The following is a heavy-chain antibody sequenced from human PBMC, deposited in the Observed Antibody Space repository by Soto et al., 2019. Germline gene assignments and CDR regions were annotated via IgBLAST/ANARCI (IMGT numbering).Heavy chain of an antibody. CDR3: TRDRGWQTFDY. V-gene: IGHV3-7*03. J-gene: IGHJ4*02. Sequence: EVQLAESGGGLVQPGGSLRLSCAASGFTFGNYWMTWVRQAPGKELERVANIKVDGSETYYVDSVKGRFIISRDNAKNSVYLQMNGMRAEDTAVYYCTRDRGWQTFDYWGQGTLVTVSS. CDR2: IKVDGSET. CDR1: GFTFGNYW. D-gene: IGHD3-10*01.